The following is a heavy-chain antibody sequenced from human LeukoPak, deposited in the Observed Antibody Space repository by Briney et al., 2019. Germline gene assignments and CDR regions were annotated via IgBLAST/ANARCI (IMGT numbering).Heavy chain of an antibody. CDR2: IDSSGIT. D-gene: IGHD3-16*01. CDR1: GGSITSASYY. V-gene: IGHV4-61*02. J-gene: IGHJ4*02. CDR3: AKGRPPTGDLY. Sequence: PSETLSLTCTVSGGSITSASYYWTWIRQPAGKGLEWVGRIDSSGITSYNPSLKSRVIISVDTSRNHFSLNLSSVTAADTAVYYCAKGRPPTGDLYWGQGTLVTVSS.